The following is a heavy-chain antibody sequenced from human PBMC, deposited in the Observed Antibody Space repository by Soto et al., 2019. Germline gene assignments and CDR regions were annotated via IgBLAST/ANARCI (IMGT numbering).Heavy chain of an antibody. CDR1: GFTFSSYA. Sequence: GGSLRLSCAASGFTFSSYAMTWVRQAPGRGLEWVSEISGSGGSTYYADSVKGRFSISRDNSKNTLYLQVNSLRAEDSAVYYCAKKGLGNSYGMDVWGQGTTVTVSS. D-gene: IGHD7-27*01. V-gene: IGHV3-23*01. CDR3: AKKGLGNSYGMDV. J-gene: IGHJ6*02. CDR2: ISGSGGST.